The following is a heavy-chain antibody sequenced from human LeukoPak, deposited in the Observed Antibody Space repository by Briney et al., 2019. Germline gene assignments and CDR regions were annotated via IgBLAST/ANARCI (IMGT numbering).Heavy chain of an antibody. CDR1: GGSISSYY. CDR3: ARAGVAVAGSYYFDY. J-gene: IGHJ4*02. Sequence: SETLSLTCTVSGGSISSYYWSWIRQPAGKGLEWIGRIYTSGGTNYNPSLKSRVTISVDKSKNQFSLKLSSVTAADTAVYYCARAGVAVAGSYYFDYWGQGTLVTVSS. CDR2: IYTSGGT. D-gene: IGHD6-19*01. V-gene: IGHV4-4*07.